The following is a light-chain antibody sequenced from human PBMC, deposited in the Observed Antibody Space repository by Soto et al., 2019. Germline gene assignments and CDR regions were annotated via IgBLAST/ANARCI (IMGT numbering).Light chain of an antibody. CDR1: QSIGNL. Sequence: DIPMTQSPSTLSASVGDRVTITCRASQSIGNLLAWYQQRPGKAPKLLIYKASNLESGVPSRFSGSGSGTEFPLTISSLQPDDVATYYCQRFNRFPYTFGQGTKLEIK. V-gene: IGKV1-5*03. J-gene: IGKJ2*01. CDR2: KAS. CDR3: QRFNRFPYT.